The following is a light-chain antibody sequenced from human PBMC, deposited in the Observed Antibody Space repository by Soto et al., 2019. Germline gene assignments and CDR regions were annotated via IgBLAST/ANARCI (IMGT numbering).Light chain of an antibody. CDR3: QQSYFNIET. V-gene: IGKV1-39*01. CDR2: AAS. CDR1: QTISSY. J-gene: IGKJ1*01. Sequence: DIQMTQSPSSLSASVGDRITITCRASQTISSYLNWYQQKPGKAPKLLIYAASSLQSGVPSRFSGSGSGTDFTLTISSLQPEDSATYYCQQSYFNIETFGQGTKVEVK.